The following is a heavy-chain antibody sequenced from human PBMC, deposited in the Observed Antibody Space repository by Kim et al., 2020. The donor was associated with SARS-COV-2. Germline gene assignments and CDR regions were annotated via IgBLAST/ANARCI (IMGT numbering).Heavy chain of an antibody. D-gene: IGHD6-13*01. J-gene: IGHJ1*01. CDR3: ARSPLAAAGTNFQH. V-gene: IGHV4-59*01. Sequence: NPSLKSRVTISVDTSKNQFSLKLSSVTAADTAVYYCARSPLAAAGTNFQHWGQGTLVTVSS.